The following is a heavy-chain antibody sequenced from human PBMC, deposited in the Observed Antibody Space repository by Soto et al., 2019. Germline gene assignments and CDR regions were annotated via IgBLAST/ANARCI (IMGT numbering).Heavy chain of an antibody. Sequence: SVKVSCKASGGTFSSYAISWVRQAPGQGLEWMGGIIPIFGTANYAQKFQGRVTITADESTSTAYMELSSLRSEDTAVYYCASVGSSSISSDYWGRGTLVTVSS. V-gene: IGHV1-69*13. J-gene: IGHJ4*02. CDR3: ASVGSSSISSDY. CDR2: IIPIFGTA. CDR1: GGTFSSYA. D-gene: IGHD6-6*01.